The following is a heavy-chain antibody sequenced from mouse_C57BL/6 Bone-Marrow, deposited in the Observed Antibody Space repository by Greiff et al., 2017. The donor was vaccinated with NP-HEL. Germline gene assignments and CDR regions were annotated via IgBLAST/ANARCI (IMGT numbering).Heavy chain of an antibody. D-gene: IGHD2-1*01. V-gene: IGHV1-85*01. CDR3: ARSGGYYLDY. CDR2: IYPRDGST. CDR1: GYTFTSYD. J-gene: IGHJ2*01. Sequence: LVESGPELVKPGASVKLSCKASGYTFTSYDINWVKQRPGQGLELIGWIYPRDGSTKYNEKFKGKATLTVDTSSSTAYMELHSLTSEDSAVYFCARSGGYYLDYWGQGTTLTVSS.